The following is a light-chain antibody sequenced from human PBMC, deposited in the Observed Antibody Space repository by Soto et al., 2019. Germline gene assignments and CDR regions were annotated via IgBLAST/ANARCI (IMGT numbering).Light chain of an antibody. V-gene: IGKV3-15*01. J-gene: IGKJ3*01. CDR1: QSVSSN. Sequence: EIVMTQSPATLSVSPGERATLSCRASQSVSSNLAWYQQKPGQAPRLLIYGASTRATGIPARFSGSGSGPDFTLTITRLQADEFAVYNCQQYNNWPSTFGPGTKVDIK. CDR2: GAS. CDR3: QQYNNWPST.